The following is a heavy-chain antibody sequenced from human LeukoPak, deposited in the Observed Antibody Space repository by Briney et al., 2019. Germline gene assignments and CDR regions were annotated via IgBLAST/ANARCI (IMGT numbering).Heavy chain of an antibody. J-gene: IGHJ4*02. V-gene: IGHV4-61*01. Sequence: SETLSLTCNVSGGSISSSSFYWSWIRQPPGKGLEWIGYIYYSGSTNYNPSLKSRVTISVDTSKNQFSLKLSSVTAADTAVYYCARVEGAYFDYWGQGTLVTVSS. CDR1: GGSISSSSFY. CDR3: ARVEGAYFDY. CDR2: IYYSGST.